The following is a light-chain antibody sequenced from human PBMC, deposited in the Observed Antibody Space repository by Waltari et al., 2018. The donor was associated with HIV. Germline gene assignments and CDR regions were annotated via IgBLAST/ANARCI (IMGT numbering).Light chain of an antibody. Sequence: SYDLTQPLSVSVALGQTANITCAGNNLGTKNVHWYQHMPGQAPVMILYRDSKRPSGIPERFSGSNSGNTATLTISSAQVGDEADYYCQVWDTTMIFGGGTKLTVL. J-gene: IGLJ2*01. V-gene: IGLV3-9*01. CDR2: RDS. CDR3: QVWDTTMI. CDR1: NLGTKN.